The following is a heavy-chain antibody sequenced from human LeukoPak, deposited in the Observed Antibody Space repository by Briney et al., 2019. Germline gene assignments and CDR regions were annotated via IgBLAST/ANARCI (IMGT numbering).Heavy chain of an antibody. D-gene: IGHD3-22*01. CDR2: INHSGST. V-gene: IGHV4-34*01. J-gene: IGHJ4*02. Sequence: SETLSLTCAVYGGSFSGFYWSWIRQSPGKGLEWSGEINHSGSTNYNPALKSGVTISLETSTDQFSLKLSSVPAADTALYFCARGPSVRYYAGSGYYYFDYWGQGTLVTVSS. CDR1: GGSFSGFY. CDR3: ARGPSVRYYAGSGYYYFDY.